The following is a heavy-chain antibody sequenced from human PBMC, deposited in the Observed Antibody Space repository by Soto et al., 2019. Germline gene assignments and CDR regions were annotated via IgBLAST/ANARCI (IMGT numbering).Heavy chain of an antibody. J-gene: IGHJ4*02. CDR1: GGAFSSYA. Sequence: SVKVSCKASGGAFSSYAISWVRQAPGQGLEWMGGIIPIFGTANYAQKFQGRVTITADESTSTAYMELSSLRSEDTAVYYCARTIGEYQLLIGAHSFDYWGQGTLVTVSS. V-gene: IGHV1-69*13. CDR2: IIPIFGTA. D-gene: IGHD2-2*01. CDR3: ARTIGEYQLLIGAHSFDY.